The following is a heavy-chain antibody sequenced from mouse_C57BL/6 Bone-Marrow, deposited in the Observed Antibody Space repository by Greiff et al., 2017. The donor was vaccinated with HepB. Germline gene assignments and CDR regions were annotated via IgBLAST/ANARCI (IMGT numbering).Heavy chain of an antibody. V-gene: IGHV5-4*03. J-gene: IGHJ3*01. CDR3: ATMAWFAY. CDR1: GFTFSSYA. CDR2: ISDGGSYT. Sequence: EVNVVESGGGLVKPGGSLKLSCAASGFTFSSYAMSWVRQTPEKRLEWVATISDGGSYTYYPDNVKGRFTISRDNAKNNLYLQMSHLKSEDTAMYYCATMAWFAYWGQGTLVTVSA. D-gene: IGHD1-1*02.